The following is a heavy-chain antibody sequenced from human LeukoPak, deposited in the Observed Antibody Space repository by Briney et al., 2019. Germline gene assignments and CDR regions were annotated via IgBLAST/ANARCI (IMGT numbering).Heavy chain of an antibody. Sequence: SETLSLTCTVSGGSISSYYWSWIRQPPGKGLEWIGYIYYSGSTNYNPSLKSRVTISVDTSKNQFSLKLSSVTAADTAVYYCARGIRYNWNDAYFDYWGQGTLVTVSS. J-gene: IGHJ4*02. CDR3: ARGIRYNWNDAYFDY. D-gene: IGHD1-1*01. CDR1: GGSISSYY. V-gene: IGHV4-59*01. CDR2: IYYSGST.